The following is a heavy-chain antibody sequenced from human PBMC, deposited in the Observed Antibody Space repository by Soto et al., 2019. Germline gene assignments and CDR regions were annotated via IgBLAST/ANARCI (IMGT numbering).Heavy chain of an antibody. CDR2: ISYDGSNK. D-gene: IGHD5-18*01. J-gene: IGHJ2*01. CDR1: GFTFSSYA. CDR3: ARDPLWGTAMVLWYFDL. Sequence: QVQLVESGGGVVQPGRSLRLSCAASGFTFSSYAMHWVRQAPGKGLEWVAVISYDGSNKYYADSVKGRFTISRDNSKNTLNLQINSLRAEDTAVYDCARDPLWGTAMVLWYFDLWGRGTLVTVSS. V-gene: IGHV3-30-3*01.